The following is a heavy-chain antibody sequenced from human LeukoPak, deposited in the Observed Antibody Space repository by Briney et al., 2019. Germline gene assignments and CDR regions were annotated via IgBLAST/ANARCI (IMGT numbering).Heavy chain of an antibody. CDR2: IYYSGST. Sequence: SETLSLTCAVYGGSFSGYYWSWIRQPPGKGLEWIGYIYYSGSTNYNPSLKSRVTISVDTSKNQFSLKLSSVTAADTAVYYCASLNGRLRGTTSEYFQHWGQGTLVTVSS. J-gene: IGHJ1*01. V-gene: IGHV4-59*01. D-gene: IGHD4-17*01. CDR3: ASLNGRLRGTTSEYFQH. CDR1: GGSFSGYY.